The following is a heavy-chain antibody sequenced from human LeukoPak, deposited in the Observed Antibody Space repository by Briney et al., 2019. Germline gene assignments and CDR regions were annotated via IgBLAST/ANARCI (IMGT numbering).Heavy chain of an antibody. CDR3: TRVYYYDASGYYRHFDC. CDR2: ISVSGDST. Sequence: PGGSLRLSCAASGFTFSSYAMSWVRQAPGKGLEWVSIISVSGDSTYYADSVKGRFTISRDNSKNTLYLQMNSLRAEDTAVYYCTRVYYYDASGYYRHFDCWGQGTLVTVSS. J-gene: IGHJ4*02. D-gene: IGHD3-22*01. V-gene: IGHV3-23*01. CDR1: GFTFSSYA.